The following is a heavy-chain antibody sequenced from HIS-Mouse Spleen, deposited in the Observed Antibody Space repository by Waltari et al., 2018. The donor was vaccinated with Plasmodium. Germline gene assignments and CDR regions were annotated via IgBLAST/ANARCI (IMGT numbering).Heavy chain of an antibody. Sequence: QLQLQESGPGLVQPSETLSLTCTFSGGSLSSSSYYWGWIRQPPGKGLEWIGSIYYSGSTYYNPSLKSRVTISVDTSKNQFSLKLSSVTAADTAVYYCARRGGSYYYFDYWGQGTLVTVSS. V-gene: IGHV4-39*01. CDR2: IYYSGST. D-gene: IGHD1-26*01. J-gene: IGHJ4*02. CDR3: ARRGGSYYYFDY. CDR1: GGSLSSSSYY.